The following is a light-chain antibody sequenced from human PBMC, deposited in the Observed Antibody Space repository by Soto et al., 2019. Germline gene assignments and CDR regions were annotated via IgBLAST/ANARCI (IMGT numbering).Light chain of an antibody. CDR2: AVN. Sequence: QSGLTQPPSPSGSPGQSVPISRPGTSRDVGPYKYVSWYQQHPGKAPKLIIYAVNQRPSGVPDRFSGSKSGNTASLTVSGLQAEDEADYYCSSYASGNIYVFGTGTKVTVL. J-gene: IGLJ1*01. CDR3: SSYASGNIYV. V-gene: IGLV2-8*01. CDR1: SRDVGPYKY.